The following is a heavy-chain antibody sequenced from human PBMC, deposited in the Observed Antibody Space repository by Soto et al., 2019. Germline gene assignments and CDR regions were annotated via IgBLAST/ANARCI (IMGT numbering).Heavy chain of an antibody. CDR2: ISGSGGST. CDR1: GFTFSSYA. J-gene: IGHJ4*02. Sequence: GGSLRLSCAASGFTFSSYAMSWVRQAPGKGLEWVSAISGSGGSTYYAESVKGRFTISRDNSKNTLYLQMNSLRAEDTAVYYCAKDFGIVGTMVRGVIYFDYWGQGTLVTVSS. V-gene: IGHV3-23*01. CDR3: AKDFGIVGTMVRGVIYFDY. D-gene: IGHD3-10*01.